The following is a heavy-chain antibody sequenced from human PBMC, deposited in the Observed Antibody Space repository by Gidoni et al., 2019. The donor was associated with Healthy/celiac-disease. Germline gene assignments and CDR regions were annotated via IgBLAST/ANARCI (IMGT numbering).Heavy chain of an antibody. J-gene: IGHJ6*02. CDR1: GCTFSRYA. CDR2: LSGSGGST. D-gene: IGHD1-1*01. V-gene: IGHV3-23*01. Sequence: EGQRLESGGGWVQTGGSLRLSWGASGCTFSRYALSWVRQAPGKGLEWVSALSGSGGSTYYADSVKGRFTISSDNSQNTLYLQMNSLSAEDTAVYYCAKRLEPDGYYSYGMDVWGQGTTVTVSS. CDR3: AKRLEPDGYYSYGMDV.